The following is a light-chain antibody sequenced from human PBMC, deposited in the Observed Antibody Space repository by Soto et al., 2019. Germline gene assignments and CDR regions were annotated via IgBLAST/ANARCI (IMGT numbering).Light chain of an antibody. CDR1: QSVSSR. CDR2: GAS. J-gene: IGKJ4*01. Sequence: EIVLTQSPGTLSLSPGERATLSCRASQSVSSRLAWYQQKPGQAPRLLISGASSRATGIPDRFSGSGSATDFTLTISRLEPEDFALYYCQHRSNWPAFGGGTKVEIK. V-gene: IGKV3D-20*02. CDR3: QHRSNWPA.